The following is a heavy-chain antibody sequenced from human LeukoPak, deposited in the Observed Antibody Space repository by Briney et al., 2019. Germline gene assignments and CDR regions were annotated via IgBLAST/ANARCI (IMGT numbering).Heavy chain of an antibody. J-gene: IGHJ4*02. Sequence: SETLSLTCTVSGGSISSYYWSWIRQPPGKGLEWIGYIYYSGSTNYNPSLKSRVTISVATSKNQFSLKLSSVTAADTAVYYCARGYYDSSGHFDYWGQGTLVTVSS. V-gene: IGHV4-59*01. CDR2: IYYSGST. CDR1: GGSISSYY. D-gene: IGHD3-22*01. CDR3: ARGYYDSSGHFDY.